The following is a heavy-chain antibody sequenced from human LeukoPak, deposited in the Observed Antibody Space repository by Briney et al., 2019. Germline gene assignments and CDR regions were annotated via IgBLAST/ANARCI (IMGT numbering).Heavy chain of an antibody. CDR1: GGSFSGYY. CDR2: INHSGST. Sequence: SETLSLTCAVYGGSFSGYYWSWIRQPPGKGLEWIGEINHSGSTNYNPSLKSRVTISVDTSKNQFSLKLSSVTAADTAVYYCARVLGTRYYYYGMDVWGQGTTVTVSS. D-gene: IGHD3-16*01. J-gene: IGHJ6*02. V-gene: IGHV4-34*01. CDR3: ARVLGTRYYYYGMDV.